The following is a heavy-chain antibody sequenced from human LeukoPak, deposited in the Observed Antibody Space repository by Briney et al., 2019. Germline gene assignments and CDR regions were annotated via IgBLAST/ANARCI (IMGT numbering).Heavy chain of an antibody. CDR1: GHTFTSYY. J-gene: IGHJ4*02. CDR3: ARSLGYYYDSSGYPDY. D-gene: IGHD3-22*01. V-gene: IGHV1-46*01. CDR2: INPSGGST. Sequence: ASVKVSCKPSGHTFTSYYMHWVRQAPGQGLEWMGIINPSGGSTSYAQKFQGRVTMTRDTSTSTVYMELSSLRSEDTAVYYCARSLGYYYDSSGYPDYWGQGTLVTVSS.